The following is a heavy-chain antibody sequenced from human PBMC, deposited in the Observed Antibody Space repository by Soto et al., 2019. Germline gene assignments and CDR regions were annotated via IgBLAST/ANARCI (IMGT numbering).Heavy chain of an antibody. D-gene: IGHD3-16*01. J-gene: IGHJ4*02. V-gene: IGHV4-61*08. Sequence: SEPLSLSCTVSGGSISSDDYYWRWLPQPPGEGLEWIGYVYYSESTKYNPSLKSRVTISVDTSKKQFSLNLSSVTAADTAVYYCARGPGGSLPYYFDSWGQGTLVTVSS. CDR1: GGSISSDDYY. CDR3: ARGPGGSLPYYFDS. CDR2: VYYSEST.